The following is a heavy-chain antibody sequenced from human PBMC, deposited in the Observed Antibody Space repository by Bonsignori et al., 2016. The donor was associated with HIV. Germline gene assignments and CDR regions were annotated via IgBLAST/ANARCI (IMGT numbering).Heavy chain of an antibody. V-gene: IGHV4-34*01. Sequence: PGKGLEWIGEINHSGSTNYNPSLKSRVTISVDTSKNQFSLKLSSVTAADTAVYYCARGSGELYSGWYYFDYWGQGTLVTVSS. J-gene: IGHJ4*02. CDR3: ARGSGELYSGWYYFDY. CDR2: INHSGST. D-gene: IGHD1-26*01.